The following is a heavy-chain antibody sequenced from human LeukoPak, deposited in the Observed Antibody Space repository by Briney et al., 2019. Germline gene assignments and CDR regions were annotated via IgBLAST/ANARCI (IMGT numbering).Heavy chain of an antibody. CDR3: ARRQVATSNFDS. CDR1: GGSISSSSYY. V-gene: IGHV4-61*05. CDR2: IYYSGNT. Sequence: SETLSLTCTVSGGSISSSSYYWGWIRQPPGKGLEWIANIYYSGNTNYNPSLKSRVTISVDTSKNQFSLKLSSATAADTAVYYCARRQVATSNFDSWGQGTLVTVSS. D-gene: IGHD5-12*01. J-gene: IGHJ4*02.